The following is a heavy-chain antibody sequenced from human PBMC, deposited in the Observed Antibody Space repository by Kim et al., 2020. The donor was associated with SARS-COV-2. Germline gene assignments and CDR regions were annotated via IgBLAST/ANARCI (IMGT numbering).Heavy chain of an antibody. CDR1: GYIFTNYY. V-gene: IGHV5-51*01. CDR2: IYPGDSAT. D-gene: IGHD3-22*01. J-gene: IGHJ4*02. CDR3: TAMIETVFDY. Sequence: GESLQISCKGSGYIFTNYYIGWVRQTPDKGLEWVGIIYPGDSATRYSPSFQGQVSISADKSINTVYLHWSSLKAADTAVYFCTAMIETVFDYWGQGTLVTVSS.